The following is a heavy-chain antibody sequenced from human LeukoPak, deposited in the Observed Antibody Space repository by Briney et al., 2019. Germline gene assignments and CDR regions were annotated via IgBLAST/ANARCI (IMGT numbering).Heavy chain of an antibody. CDR1: GGSISSSGYH. CDR2: IYYDGST. J-gene: IGHJ2*01. Sequence: PSETLSLTCSVSGGSISSSGYHWGWIRQPPGKGLEWIGTIYYDGSTYYNPSLKSRVTISEDTSKNQFSLKLSSVTAADTAVYYCARLPLPRYCSGGSCYWYFDLWGRGTLVTVSS. CDR3: ARLPLPRYCSGGSCYWYFDL. D-gene: IGHD2-15*01. V-gene: IGHV4-39*01.